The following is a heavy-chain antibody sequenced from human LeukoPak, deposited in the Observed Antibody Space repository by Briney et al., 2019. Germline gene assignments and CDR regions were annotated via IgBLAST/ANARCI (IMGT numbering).Heavy chain of an antibody. J-gene: IGHJ6*03. CDR3: ASTGEYCSSTSCPYYYMDV. D-gene: IGHD2-2*01. Sequence: PSETLSLTCTVSGGSISSYYWSWIRQPAGKGLDWIGRIYTSGSTNYNPSLKSRVTMSVDTSKNQFSLKLSSVAAADTAVYYCASTGEYCSSTSCPYYYMDVWGKGTTVTVSS. V-gene: IGHV4-4*07. CDR1: GGSISSYY. CDR2: IYTSGST.